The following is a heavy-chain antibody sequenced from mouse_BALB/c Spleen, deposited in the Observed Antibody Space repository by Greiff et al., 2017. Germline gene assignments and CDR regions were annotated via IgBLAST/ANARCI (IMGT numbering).Heavy chain of an antibody. V-gene: IGHV5-6-5*01. D-gene: IGHD3-1*01. Sequence: EVQLVESGGGLVKPGGSLKLSCAASGFTFSSYAMSWVRQTPEKRLEWVASISSGGSTYYPDSVKGRFTISRDNARNILYLQMSSLRSEDTAMYYCIRAIDDASFAYWGQGTLVTVSA. CDR1: GFTFSSYA. CDR2: ISSGGST. CDR3: IRAIDDASFAY. J-gene: IGHJ3*01.